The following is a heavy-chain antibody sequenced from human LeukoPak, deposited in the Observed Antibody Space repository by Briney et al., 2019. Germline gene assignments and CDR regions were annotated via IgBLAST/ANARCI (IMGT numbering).Heavy chain of an antibody. V-gene: IGHV4-34*01. Sequence: PSETLSLTCAVYGGSFSGYYWSWIRQPPGKGLEWMGEINHSGGTNYNPSLKSRVTISVDTSKNQFSLKLSSVTAADSAVYYCARTHIVVVTAIESDPGAFDIWGQGTMVTVS. CDR1: GGSFSGYY. J-gene: IGHJ3*02. D-gene: IGHD2-21*02. CDR3: ARTHIVVVTAIESDPGAFDI. CDR2: INHSGGT.